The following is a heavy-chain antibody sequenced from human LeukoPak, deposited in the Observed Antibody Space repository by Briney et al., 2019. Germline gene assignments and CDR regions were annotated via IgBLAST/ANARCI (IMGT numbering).Heavy chain of an antibody. V-gene: IGHV4-59*01. CDR1: GGSISSYY. D-gene: IGHD3-10*01. Sequence: SETLSLTCTVSGGSISSYYWSWIRQPPGKGLEWIGYIYYSGSTNYNPSLKSRVTISVDTTKNQFSLKLSSVTAADTAVYYCASSRSAGLWFGWGQGTLVTVSS. CDR3: ASSRSAGLWFG. CDR2: IYYSGST. J-gene: IGHJ4*02.